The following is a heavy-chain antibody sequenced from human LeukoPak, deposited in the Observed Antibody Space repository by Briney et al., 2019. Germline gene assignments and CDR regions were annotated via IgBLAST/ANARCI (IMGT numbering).Heavy chain of an antibody. CDR2: IGYDGNNK. D-gene: IGHD6-13*01. Sequence: GGSLRLSCAASGFTFITYGMHWVRQAPGKGLEWVAFIGYDGNNKYYADSVKGRFTISRDNSKNTLYLQMNSLRAEDTAVYYCAKSGGLAAAGLGYWGQGTLVTVSS. J-gene: IGHJ4*02. V-gene: IGHV3-30*02. CDR3: AKSGGLAAAGLGY. CDR1: GFTFITYG.